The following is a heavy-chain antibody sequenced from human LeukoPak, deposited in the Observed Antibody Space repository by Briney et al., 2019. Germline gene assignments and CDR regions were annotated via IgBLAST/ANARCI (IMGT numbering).Heavy chain of an antibody. D-gene: IGHD3-10*01. J-gene: IGHJ6*02. Sequence: SETLSLTCAVSGGSLSSYYWSWIRQPPGKGLEWIGYISYSGSTNYNPSLKSRVTISVDMSKNRFSLNLTSVTAADTATYYCARDSYGAGAYYGMDVWGQGTTVTASS. CDR1: GGSLSSYY. CDR2: ISYSGST. CDR3: ARDSYGAGAYYGMDV. V-gene: IGHV4-59*01.